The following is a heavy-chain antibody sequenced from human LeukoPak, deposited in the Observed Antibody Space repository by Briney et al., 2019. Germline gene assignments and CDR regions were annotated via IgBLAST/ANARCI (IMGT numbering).Heavy chain of an antibody. CDR1: GYTFTGYY. V-gene: IGHV1-2*06. Sequence: ASVKVSCKASGYTFTGYYMHWVRQAPGQGLEWMGRINPNSGGTNYAQKFQGRVTMTRDTSISTAYMELSRLRSDDTAVYYCAREAAAGQYYYYYYMDVWGKGTTVTVSS. CDR2: INPNSGGT. J-gene: IGHJ6*03. D-gene: IGHD6-13*01. CDR3: AREAAAGQYYYYYYMDV.